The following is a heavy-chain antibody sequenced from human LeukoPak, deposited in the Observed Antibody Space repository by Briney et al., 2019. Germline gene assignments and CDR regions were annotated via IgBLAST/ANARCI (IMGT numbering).Heavy chain of an antibody. CDR3: ARDQGTVIVPTAIGWFDP. V-gene: IGHV4-61*02. J-gene: IGHJ5*02. CDR1: GGSISSGSFY. D-gene: IGHD2-2*02. CDR2: IYSSGST. Sequence: SETLSLTCTVSGGSISSGSFYWSWIRQPAGKGLEWIGRIYSSGSTNYNPSLKIRVTISVDTSKNQFSLKLRSVTAADTAVYYCARDQGTVIVPTAIGWFDPWGQGTLVTVSS.